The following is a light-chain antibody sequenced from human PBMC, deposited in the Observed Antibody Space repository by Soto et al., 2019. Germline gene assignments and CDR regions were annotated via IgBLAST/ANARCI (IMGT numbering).Light chain of an antibody. CDR1: QSVLYSSNTKNY. CDR3: QQYYRPWT. V-gene: IGKV4-1*01. Sequence: DIVMTQYPDSLAVSLGERATINCKSSQSVLYSSNTKNYLAWYQQKPGQPHKLLIYWASTRESGVPDRFSGSGSGRDFTLTISSLQAEDVAVYYCQQYYRPWTFGQGTKVEIK. CDR2: WAS. J-gene: IGKJ1*01.